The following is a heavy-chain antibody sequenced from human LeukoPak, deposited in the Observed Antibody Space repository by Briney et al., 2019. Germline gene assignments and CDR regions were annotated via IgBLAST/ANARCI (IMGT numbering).Heavy chain of an antibody. D-gene: IGHD3-10*01. J-gene: IGHJ6*02. CDR2: ISWNSGSI. CDR3: ARGPYYGSGKVDYGMDV. V-gene: IGHV3-9*01. Sequence: GGSLRLSCAASGFTFDDYAMHWVRQAPGKGLEWVSGISWNSGSIGYADSVKGRFTISRDNAKNSLYLQMNSLRAEDTAVYYCARGPYYGSGKVDYGMDVWGQGTTVTVSS. CDR1: GFTFDDYA.